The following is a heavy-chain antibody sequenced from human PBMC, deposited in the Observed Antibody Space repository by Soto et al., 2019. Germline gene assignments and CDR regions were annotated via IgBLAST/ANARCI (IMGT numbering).Heavy chain of an antibody. J-gene: IGHJ4*02. CDR1: GGSISSSSYY. CDR3: ARSLLAAAGFGYSSGWYHFDY. CDR2: IYYSGST. Sequence: PSETLSLTCTFSGGSISSSSYYWGWIRQPPGKGLEWIGSIYYSGSTYYNPSLKSRVTISVDTSKNQFSLKLSSVTAADTAVYYCARSLLAAAGFGYSSGWYHFDYWGQGTLVTVSS. D-gene: IGHD6-19*01. V-gene: IGHV4-39*01.